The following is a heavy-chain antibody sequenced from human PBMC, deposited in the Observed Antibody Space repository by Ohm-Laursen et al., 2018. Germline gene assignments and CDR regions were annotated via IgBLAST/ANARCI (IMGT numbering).Heavy chain of an antibody. CDR1: GATISGYW. CDR3: ARGSSRDYRE. D-gene: IGHD4-11*01. J-gene: IGHJ4*02. CDR2: INGDGSRP. Sequence: SLRLSCAASGATISGYWMHWVRQTPGKGLVWVSRINGDGSRPFYAYSVKGRFTISRDNGQNVLYLQMTRLRADDTAIYYCARGSSRDYREWGQGTLVTVSS. V-gene: IGHV3-74*01.